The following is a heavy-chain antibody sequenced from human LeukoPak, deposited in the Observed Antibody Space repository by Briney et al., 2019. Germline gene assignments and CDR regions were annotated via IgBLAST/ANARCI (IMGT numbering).Heavy chain of an antibody. J-gene: IGHJ3*02. D-gene: IGHD4-17*01. Sequence: ASVKVSCKASGYTFTSYGISWVRQAPGQGLEWMGWISAYNGNTNYAQKLQGRVTMTTDTSTSTAYMELRSLRSDDTAVYYCARSDLTTLTNDAFDIWGQGTMVTVSS. CDR2: ISAYNGNT. CDR3: ARSDLTTLTNDAFDI. CDR1: GYTFTSYG. V-gene: IGHV1-18*01.